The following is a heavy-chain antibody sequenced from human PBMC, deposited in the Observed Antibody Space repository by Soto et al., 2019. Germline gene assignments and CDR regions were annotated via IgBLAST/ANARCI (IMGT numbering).Heavy chain of an antibody. CDR2: IYNSGTT. Sequence: QVQLQESGPGLVKPSQTLSLTCTVSGGSISSSGHYWTWIRQHTGKVLEWMGFIYNSGTTHYNPSLKSRITIAVDTSKNQFSLNLTAVTAADTAVYYCARAYGLTLGPVNWGQGTLVTVSS. CDR3: ARAYGLTLGPVN. J-gene: IGHJ1*01. D-gene: IGHD2-8*01. CDR1: GGSISSSGHY. V-gene: IGHV4-31*03.